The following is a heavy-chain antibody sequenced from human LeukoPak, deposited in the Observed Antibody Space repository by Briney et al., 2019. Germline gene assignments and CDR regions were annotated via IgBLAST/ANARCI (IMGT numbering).Heavy chain of an antibody. CDR3: AREPGGVYSSSLYYFDY. CDR2: INPNSGGT. D-gene: IGHD6-13*01. J-gene: IGHJ4*02. Sequence: ASVKVSCKASGYTFTGYYMHWVRQAPGQGLEWMGWINPNSGGTNYAQKLQGRVTMTTVTSTSTAYLELRSLRSDDTAVYYCAREPGGVYSSSLYYFDYWGQGTLVTVSS. CDR1: GYTFTGYY. V-gene: IGHV1-2*02.